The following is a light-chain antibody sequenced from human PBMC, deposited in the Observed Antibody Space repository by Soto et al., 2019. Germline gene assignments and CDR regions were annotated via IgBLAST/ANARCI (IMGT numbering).Light chain of an antibody. CDR3: NSYRSTDTVV. CDR1: SNDVGGYNH. Sequence: QSALTQPASVSGSPGQSITISCTGTSNDVGGYNHVSWYQQHPGKAPKLIIYEVSYRPSGVSNRFSGSKSGNTASLTISGLQAEDEADYYCNSYRSTDTVVFGGGTK. CDR2: EVS. J-gene: IGLJ2*01. V-gene: IGLV2-14*01.